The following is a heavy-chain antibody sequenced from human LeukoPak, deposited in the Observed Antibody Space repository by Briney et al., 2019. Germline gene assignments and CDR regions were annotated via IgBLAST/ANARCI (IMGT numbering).Heavy chain of an antibody. V-gene: IGHV4-61*01. CDR1: GGSVSSGSYY. CDR3: ARGLAAAYTS. D-gene: IGHD6-13*01. CDR2: IYYTGST. Sequence: SETLSLTCTVSGGSVSSGSYYWSWIRQPPGKGLEWIGYIYYTGSTNYNPSLKSRVTISVDTSKNQFSLKLSSVTAADTAVYYCARGLAAAYTSWGQGTLVTVSS. J-gene: IGHJ5*02.